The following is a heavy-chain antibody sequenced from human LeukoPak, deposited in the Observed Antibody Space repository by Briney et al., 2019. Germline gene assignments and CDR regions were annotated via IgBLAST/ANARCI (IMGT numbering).Heavy chain of an antibody. Sequence: GESLKISCKASGYSFSKYWIGWVRQMPGKGLEWMGIIYPGDSDTRYSPSSEDQVTISVDKSNSVAYLQWSSLKASDTAMYCCARLFRNWSDGGVDQWGLGTRVTVSS. CDR3: ARLFRNWSDGGVDQ. V-gene: IGHV5-51*01. CDR1: GYSFSKYW. J-gene: IGHJ4*02. D-gene: IGHD1-1*01. CDR2: IYPGDSDT.